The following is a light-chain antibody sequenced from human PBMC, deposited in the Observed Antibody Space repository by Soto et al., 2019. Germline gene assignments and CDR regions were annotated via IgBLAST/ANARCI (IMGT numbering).Light chain of an antibody. J-gene: IGLJ1*01. V-gene: IGLV2-8*01. Sequence: QSVLTQPPSASGSPGQSVTISCTGTSGDVGVCNYVPWYQQHPGKAPKLMIFGVSKRPSGVPDRFSGSKSGTSASLAITGLQAEDEADYYCQSYDSSLSGSPYVFGTGTKVTVL. CDR1: SGDVGVCNY. CDR3: QSYDSSLSGSPYV. CDR2: GVS.